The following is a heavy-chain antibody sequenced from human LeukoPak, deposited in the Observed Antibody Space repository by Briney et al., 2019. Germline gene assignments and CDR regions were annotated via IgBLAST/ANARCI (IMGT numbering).Heavy chain of an antibody. CDR1: GFTFSSYG. CDR2: IWYDGSNK. Sequence: QPGGSVRLSCAASGFTFSSYGMHWVRQAPGKGLEWVAVIWYDGSNKCYADSVKGRFTISRDNSKNTLYLQMNSLRAEDTAVYYCAGGYGEYYYGMDVWGQGTTVTVSS. D-gene: IGHD4-17*01. CDR3: AGGYGEYYYGMDV. J-gene: IGHJ6*02. V-gene: IGHV3-33*01.